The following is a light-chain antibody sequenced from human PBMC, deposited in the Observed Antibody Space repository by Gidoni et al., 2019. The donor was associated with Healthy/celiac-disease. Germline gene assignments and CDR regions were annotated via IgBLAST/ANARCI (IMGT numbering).Light chain of an antibody. J-gene: IGLJ2*01. CDR1: SSDVGGYNY. Sequence: QSALTQPPSVSGSPGQAITISCTGTSSDVGGYNYVSCYQQHPGKAPKLMIYEVSNRPSGVSNHFSGSKSGNTASLTISGLQAEDEADYYCSSYTSSSTVVFGGGTKLTVL. CDR3: SSYTSSSTVV. V-gene: IGLV2-14*01. CDR2: EVS.